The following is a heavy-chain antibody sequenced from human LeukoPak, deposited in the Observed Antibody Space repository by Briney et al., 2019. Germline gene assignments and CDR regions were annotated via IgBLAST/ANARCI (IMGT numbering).Heavy chain of an antibody. CDR3: AKVRGVIYFDY. CDR1: GFTFSRYA. CDR2: ISGSGGST. V-gene: IGHV3-23*01. Sequence: PGGSLRLSCAASGFTFSRYAMNWVRHAPGKGLELVSTISGSGGSTYYADSVKGRFTISRDNSKNTLYLQMNSLRAEDTAVYYCAKVRGVIYFDYWGQGTLVTVSS. J-gene: IGHJ4*02. D-gene: IGHD3-10*01.